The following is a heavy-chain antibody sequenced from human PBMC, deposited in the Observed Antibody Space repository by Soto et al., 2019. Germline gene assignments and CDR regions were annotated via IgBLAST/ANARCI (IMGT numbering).Heavy chain of an antibody. V-gene: IGHV3-21*04. CDR1: GFTFSSYS. CDR2: ISSSSSYI. CDR3: ARDHYDVLTGPPGV. J-gene: IGHJ6*02. Sequence: GGSLRLSCAASGFTFSSYSMNWVRQAPGKGLEWVSSISSSSSYIYYADSVKGRFTISRDNAKNSLYLQMNSLRAEDTALYYCARDHYDVLTGPPGVWGQGTTVTVSS. D-gene: IGHD3-9*01.